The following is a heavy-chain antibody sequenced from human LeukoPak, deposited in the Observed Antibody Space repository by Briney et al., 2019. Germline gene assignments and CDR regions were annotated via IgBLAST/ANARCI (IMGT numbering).Heavy chain of an antibody. CDR3: AKHPQLRYFDWFPTFFD. V-gene: IGHV3-23*01. CDR1: GFTFSSYA. CDR2: ISGSGGST. D-gene: IGHD3-9*01. Sequence: GESLKISCAASGFTFSSYAMSWVRQAPGKGLEWVSAISGSGGSTYYADSVKGRFTISRDNSKNTLYLQMNSLRAEDTAVYYCAKHPQLRYFDWFPTFFDWGQGTLVTVSS. J-gene: IGHJ4*02.